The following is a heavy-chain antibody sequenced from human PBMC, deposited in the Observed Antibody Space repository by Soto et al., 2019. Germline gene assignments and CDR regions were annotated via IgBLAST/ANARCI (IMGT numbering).Heavy chain of an antibody. CDR1: TSCC. Sequence: TSCCRCWVRQAQRQGLEWMGWISAYNGNTNYAQKLQGRVTMTTDNSKSTLYLQVDSLRPEDAAVYYCASDPKTSGGQDWAFHSLHSWGPGLLVTVFS. V-gene: IGHV1-18*04. J-gene: IGHJ5*01. CDR3: ASDPKTSGGQDWAFHSLHS. CDR2: ISAYNGNT. D-gene: IGHD3-9*01.